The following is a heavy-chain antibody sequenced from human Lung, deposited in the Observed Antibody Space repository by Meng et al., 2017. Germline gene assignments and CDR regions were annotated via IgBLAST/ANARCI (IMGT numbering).Heavy chain of an antibody. D-gene: IGHD3-10*01. CDR1: GCSYSSYA. CDR3: AKYSYGLGDYFDY. J-gene: IGHJ4*02. Sequence: EVKVGASGGGLVPPGGSLGLSCEALGCSYSSYAMSRVRRAPGKGLEWLAALSGGGFTTYYADSVKGRFTISRNNSKNTLYLQVNSLRAEDTALYYCAKYSYGLGDYFDYWGQGALVTVSS. CDR2: LSGGGFTT. V-gene: IGHV3-23*04.